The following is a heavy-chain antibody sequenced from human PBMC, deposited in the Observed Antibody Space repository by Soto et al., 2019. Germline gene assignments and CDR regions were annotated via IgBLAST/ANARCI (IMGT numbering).Heavy chain of an antibody. CDR2: IYYSGST. Sequence: SETLSLTCTVSGGPISSYYWSWVRQPPGKGLEWIGYIYYSGSTNYNPSLKSRVTISVDTSKNQFSLKLTSVTAADTAVYYCARGLYSYGYFYFDYWGQGTLVTVSS. V-gene: IGHV4-59*01. CDR1: GGPISSYY. J-gene: IGHJ4*02. CDR3: ARGLYSYGYFYFDY. D-gene: IGHD5-18*01.